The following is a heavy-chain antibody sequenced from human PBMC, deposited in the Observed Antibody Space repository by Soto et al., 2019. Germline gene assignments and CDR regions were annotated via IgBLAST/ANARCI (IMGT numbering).Heavy chain of an antibody. D-gene: IGHD1-26*01. V-gene: IGHV3-30*04. Sequence: SLKISCAASGFTFSSYAMHWVRQAPGTGLEWVAVISYDGRDKYYPDSVKGRFTISRDNSKNTLYLQMNSLRAEDTAVYYCAGSAGGSYPQYDYWGQGTLVTVS. CDR3: AGSAGGSYPQYDY. CDR2: ISYDGRDK. CDR1: GFTFSSYA. J-gene: IGHJ4*02.